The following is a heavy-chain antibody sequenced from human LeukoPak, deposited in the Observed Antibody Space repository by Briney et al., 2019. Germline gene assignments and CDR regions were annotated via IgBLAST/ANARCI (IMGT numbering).Heavy chain of an antibody. J-gene: IGHJ4*02. CDR3: ARYYYDRAVGPFDY. CDR1: GYTSTNYW. D-gene: IGHD3-22*01. V-gene: IGHV5-51*01. Sequence: GESLKISCKGSGYTSTNYWIGWVRHMPRKGLEWMGIIYPDDSDIRYSPSFQGQVTISADKSITTAYLQWSSLKAADTAMYYCARYYYDRAVGPFDYWGQGSLVTVSS. CDR2: IYPDDSDI.